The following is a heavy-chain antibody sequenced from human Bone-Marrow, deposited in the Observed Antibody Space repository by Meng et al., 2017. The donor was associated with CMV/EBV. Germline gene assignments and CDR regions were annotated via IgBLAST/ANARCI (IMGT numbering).Heavy chain of an antibody. CDR1: GFTFSSYS. CDR2: ISSSSSTI. V-gene: IGHV3-48*02. J-gene: IGHJ4*02. CDR3: ARDVVLSARYDFWYY. Sequence: GESLKISCAASGFTFSSYSMNWVRQAPGKGLEWVSYISSSSSTIYYADSVKGRFTISRDNAKNSLFLQMNSLRDEDTAVYYCARDVVLSARYDFWYYWGQGTLVTVSS. D-gene: IGHD3-3*01.